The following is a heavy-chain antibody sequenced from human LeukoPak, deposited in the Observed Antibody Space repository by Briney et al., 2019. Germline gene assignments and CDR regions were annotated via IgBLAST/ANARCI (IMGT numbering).Heavy chain of an antibody. CDR3: ARDVSPPYGGNSSSFDN. V-gene: IGHV3-11*04. CDR2: ISRSGITI. D-gene: IGHD4-23*01. J-gene: IGHJ4*02. CDR1: GFTFSDYY. Sequence: GGSLRLSCAASGFTFSDYYMSWIRQAPGMGLEWISYISRSGITIKYADSVKGRFTISRDNAKNSLYLQMNSLRAEDTAVYYCARDVSPPYGGNSSSFDNWGQGTLVTVSS.